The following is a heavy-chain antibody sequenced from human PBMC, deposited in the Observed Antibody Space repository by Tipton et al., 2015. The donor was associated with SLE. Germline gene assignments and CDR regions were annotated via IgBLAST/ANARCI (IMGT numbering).Heavy chain of an antibody. J-gene: IGHJ3*02. CDR2: INHSGST. CDR1: GGSFSGYY. CDR3: ARRRAIAVAGLDAFDI. D-gene: IGHD6-19*01. V-gene: IGHV4-34*01. Sequence: TLSLTCAVYGGSFSGYYWSWIRQPPGKGLEWIGEINHSGSTNYNPSLKSRVTISVDTSKNQFSLKLSSVTAADTAVYYCARRRAIAVAGLDAFDIWGQGTMVTVSS.